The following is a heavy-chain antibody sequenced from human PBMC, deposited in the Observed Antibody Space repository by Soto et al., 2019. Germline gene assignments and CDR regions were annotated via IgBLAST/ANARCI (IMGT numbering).Heavy chain of an antibody. V-gene: IGHV1-69*01. CDR3: ARGGGQGLVVTPAEYSQH. J-gene: IGHJ1*01. Sequence: QVQLVQSGAEVKKPGSSVKVSCKASGGTFSSYAISWVRQAPGQGLEWMGGIIPIFGTANYAQKFQGRVTITADESTSTAYMELSSLRSEDTAVYYCARGGGQGLVVTPAEYSQHWGQGTLVTVSS. CDR1: GGTFSSYA. CDR2: IIPIFGTA. D-gene: IGHD2-21*02.